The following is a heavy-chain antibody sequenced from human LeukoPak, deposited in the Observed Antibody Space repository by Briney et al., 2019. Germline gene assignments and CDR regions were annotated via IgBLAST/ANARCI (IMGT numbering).Heavy chain of an antibody. V-gene: IGHV3-15*01. CDR2: IKSKSDYGTT. CDR3: TALGYPQYFHH. Sequence: GGSLRLSCAASGFTFSNAWMSWVRQAPGKGLEWVGRIKSKSDYGTTDYAAPVKGRFTISRDDSKNTLYFQMNSLKTEDTAVYYCTALGYPQYFHHWGQGTLVTVSS. CDR1: GFTFSNAW. J-gene: IGHJ4*02. D-gene: IGHD2-15*01.